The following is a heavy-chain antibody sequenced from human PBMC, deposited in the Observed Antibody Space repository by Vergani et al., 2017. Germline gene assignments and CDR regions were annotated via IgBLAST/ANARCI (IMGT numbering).Heavy chain of an antibody. Sequence: EVQLVESGGGLVQPGGSLRLSCAASGFTVSSNYMSWVRQAPGKGLEWVSVIYSGGSTYYADSVKGRFTISRDNSKNTLYLQMTSLRAEDTAVYYCARDRYYDILTGYYNPNWFDPWGQGTLVTVSS. CDR1: GFTVSSNY. CDR3: ARDRYYDILTGYYNPNWFDP. J-gene: IGHJ5*02. D-gene: IGHD3-9*01. CDR2: IYSGGST. V-gene: IGHV3-66*02.